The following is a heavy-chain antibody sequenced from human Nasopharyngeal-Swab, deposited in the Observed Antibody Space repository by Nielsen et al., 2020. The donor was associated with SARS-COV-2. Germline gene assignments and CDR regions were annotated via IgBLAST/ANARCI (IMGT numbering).Heavy chain of an antibody. Sequence: GESLKISCAASGFTFSGYWMSWVRQAPGTGLEWVSSISSSSYIYYADSLKGRFTISRDNAKNSLYLQMNSLRAEDTAVYYCARQSVTSWHFDYWGQGTLVTVSS. CDR1: GFTFSGYW. V-gene: IGHV3-21*01. CDR3: ARQSVTSWHFDY. D-gene: IGHD2-21*02. J-gene: IGHJ4*02. CDR2: ISSSSYI.